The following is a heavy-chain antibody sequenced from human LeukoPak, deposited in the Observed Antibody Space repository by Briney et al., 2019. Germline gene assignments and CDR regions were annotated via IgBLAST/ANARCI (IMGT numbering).Heavy chain of an antibody. CDR3: ASSYSSGFFDY. CDR2: IYYSGST. V-gene: IGHV4-59*08. CDR1: GGSISSYY. J-gene: IGHJ4*02. D-gene: IGHD6-19*01. Sequence: SETLSLTCTVSGGSISSYYWSWIRQPPGKGLEWIGYIYYSGSTNCNPSLKSRVTISVDTSKNQFSLKLSSVTAADTAVYYCASSYSSGFFDYWGQGTLVTVSS.